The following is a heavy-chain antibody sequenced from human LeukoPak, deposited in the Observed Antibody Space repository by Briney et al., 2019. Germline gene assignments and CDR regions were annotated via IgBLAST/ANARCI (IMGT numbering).Heavy chain of an antibody. V-gene: IGHV1-69*04. D-gene: IGHD6-13*01. Sequence: SVKVSCKASGGTFSSYAISWVRQAPGQGLEWMGRIIPILGIANYAQKFQGRVTITADKSTSTAYMELSSLRSEDTAVYYCARGGIAAAAKHWFDPWGQGTLVTVSS. CDR2: IIPILGIA. CDR3: ARGGIAAAAKHWFDP. J-gene: IGHJ5*02. CDR1: GGTFSSYA.